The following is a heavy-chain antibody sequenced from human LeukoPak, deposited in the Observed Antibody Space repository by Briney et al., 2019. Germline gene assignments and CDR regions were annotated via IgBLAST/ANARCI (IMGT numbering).Heavy chain of an antibody. D-gene: IGHD1-26*01. CDR2: ISSSSSTI. J-gene: IGHJ4*02. Sequence: GGSLRLSCAASGFTFSSYSRNWVRQAPGKGREGVSYISSSSSTIYCADSVKGRFTISRDNAKNSLYLQMNSLRAEDTAVYYCARDFRWWELLFDYWGQGTLVTVSS. CDR1: GFTFSSYS. V-gene: IGHV3-48*01. CDR3: ARDFRWWELLFDY.